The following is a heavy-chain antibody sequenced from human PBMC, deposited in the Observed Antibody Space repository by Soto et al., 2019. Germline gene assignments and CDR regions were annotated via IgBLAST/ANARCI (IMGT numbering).Heavy chain of an antibody. D-gene: IGHD5-18*01. CDR1: VFTFSSYA. CDR2: ISGSGGST. V-gene: IGHV3-23*01. J-gene: IGHJ4*02. Sequence: LRLSFAASVFTFSSYAMSWVRQAPGKGLEWVSAISGSGGSTYYADSVKGRFTISRDNSKNTLYLQMNSLRAEDTAVYYCAKDPLRGYSYGYFDYWGQGTLVTVSS. CDR3: AKDPLRGYSYGYFDY.